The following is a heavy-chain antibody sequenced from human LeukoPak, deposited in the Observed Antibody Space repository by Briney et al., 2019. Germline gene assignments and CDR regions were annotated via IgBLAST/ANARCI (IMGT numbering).Heavy chain of an antibody. CDR1: GGSISSYY. CDR3: ARDGRITMVRGVIGFSY. Sequence: SETLSLTCTVSGGSISSYYWSWIRQPPGKGLEWIGEINHSGSTNYNPSLKSRVTISVDTSKNQFSLKLSSVTAADTAVYYCARDGRITMVRGVIGFSYWGXGTLVTVSS. D-gene: IGHD3-10*01. V-gene: IGHV4-34*01. CDR2: INHSGST. J-gene: IGHJ4*02.